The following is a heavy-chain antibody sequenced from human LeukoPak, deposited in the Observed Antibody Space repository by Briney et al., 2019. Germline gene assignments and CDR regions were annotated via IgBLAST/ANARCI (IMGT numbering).Heavy chain of an antibody. CDR1: GGSISSYY. V-gene: IGHV4-4*07. Sequence: PSETLSLTCTVSGGSISSYYWSWIRQPPGKGLEWIGRIYTSGSTNYNPSLKSLVTMSVDTSKNQFSLKLSSVTPAYTAVYYCARDTQQLRLHGFDIWGQGTMVTVSS. D-gene: IGHD5-18*01. J-gene: IGHJ3*02. CDR3: ARDTQQLRLHGFDI. CDR2: IYTSGST.